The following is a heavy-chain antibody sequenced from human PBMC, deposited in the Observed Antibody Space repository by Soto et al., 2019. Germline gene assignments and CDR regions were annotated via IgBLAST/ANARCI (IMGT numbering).Heavy chain of an antibody. CDR3: AFDTVATNGEPARDY. Sequence: QVQLVQSGAEVKKPGSSVKVSCKASGGTFSSYTISWVRQAPGQGLEWMGRIIPILGIANYAQKFQGRVTITADKSTSTAYMELSSLRSEDTAVYYCAFDTVATNGEPARDYWGQGTLVTVSS. CDR2: IIPILGIA. V-gene: IGHV1-69*02. CDR1: GGTFSSYT. D-gene: IGHD5-12*01. J-gene: IGHJ4*02.